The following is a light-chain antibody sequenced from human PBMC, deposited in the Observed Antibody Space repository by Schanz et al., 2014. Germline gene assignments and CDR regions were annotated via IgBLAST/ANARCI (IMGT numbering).Light chain of an antibody. CDR1: SSDVGGYNY. Sequence: QSALTQPASVSGSPGQSITISCTGTSSDVGGYNYVSWYQQHPGKAPKLMIYDVSNRPSGVSNRFSGSKSDVTASLTISGLQAEDEADYYCSSYTSSSTVWIFGGGTKLTVL. J-gene: IGLJ2*01. V-gene: IGLV2-14*01. CDR3: SSYTSSSTVWI. CDR2: DVS.